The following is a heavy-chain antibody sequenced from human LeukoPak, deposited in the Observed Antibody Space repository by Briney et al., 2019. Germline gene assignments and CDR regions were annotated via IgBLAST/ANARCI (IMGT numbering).Heavy chain of an antibody. V-gene: IGHV3-66*02. J-gene: IGHJ6*03. Sequence: GGSLRLSCAASGFTVSSNYMSWVRQAPGKGLEWVSVIYSGGSTYYADSVKGRFTISRDNSKNTLYLQMNSLRAEDTAVYYCARDSKAAGLYYYYYYMDVCGKGTTVTVSS. CDR2: IYSGGST. CDR3: ARDSKAAGLYYYYYYMDV. CDR1: GFTVSSNY. D-gene: IGHD6-13*01.